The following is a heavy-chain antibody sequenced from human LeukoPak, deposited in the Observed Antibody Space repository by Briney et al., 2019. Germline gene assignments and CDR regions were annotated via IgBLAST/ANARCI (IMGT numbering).Heavy chain of an antibody. Sequence: GGSLRLSCAASGFTFSSYAMSWVRQAPGKGLEWVSAISGSGGSTYYADSVKGRFTISRDNSKNTLYLQMNSLRAEDTAVYYCAKSPTRGYSYGKNYWGQGTLVTVSS. CDR1: GFTFSSYA. V-gene: IGHV3-23*01. CDR3: AKSPTRGYSYGKNY. CDR2: ISGSGGST. J-gene: IGHJ4*02. D-gene: IGHD5-18*01.